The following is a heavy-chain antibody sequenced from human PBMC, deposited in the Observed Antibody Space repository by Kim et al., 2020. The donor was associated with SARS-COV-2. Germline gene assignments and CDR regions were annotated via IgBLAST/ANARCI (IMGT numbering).Heavy chain of an antibody. D-gene: IGHD4-4*01. CDR3: ARGGPQLQYNWFDP. Sequence: YAQKFQGRVTITADESTHTAYMELSSLSSEDTLIYFCARGGPQLQYNWFDPWGQGTLVTVSS. J-gene: IGHJ5*02. V-gene: IGHV1-69*01.